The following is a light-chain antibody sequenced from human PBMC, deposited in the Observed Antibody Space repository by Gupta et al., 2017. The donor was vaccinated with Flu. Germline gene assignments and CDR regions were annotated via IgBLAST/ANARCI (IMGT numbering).Light chain of an antibody. CDR3: SSYTSSSTPFV. V-gene: IGLV2-14*01. Sequence: QSALTQPASVSGSPGPSITIPCTGTSSDIGTYNFVSWYQQHPGEAPKLLIFEVNNRPSGVSDRFSGSKSGNTASLTISGLHTEDEADYYCSSYTSSSTPFVFGAGTKVTVL. CDR2: EVN. CDR1: SSDIGTYNF. J-gene: IGLJ1*01.